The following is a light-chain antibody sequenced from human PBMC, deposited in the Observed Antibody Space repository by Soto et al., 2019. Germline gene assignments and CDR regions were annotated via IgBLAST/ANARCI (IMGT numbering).Light chain of an antibody. CDR1: QRISTY. CDR3: QQSYSNPRT. Sequence: DSQVIQSPSSLSASVGGRFTITCRAIQRISTYLNWYEQKAGKAPKFLIYDASNLQSGVPSRFSGGGSGTDFTLTISSLQPEDFETYYCQQSYSNPRTFGQGTKVDIK. V-gene: IGKV1-39*01. J-gene: IGKJ1*01. CDR2: DAS.